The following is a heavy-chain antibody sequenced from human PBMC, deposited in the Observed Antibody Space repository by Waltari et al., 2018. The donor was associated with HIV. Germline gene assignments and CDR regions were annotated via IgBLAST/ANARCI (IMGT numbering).Heavy chain of an antibody. D-gene: IGHD2-2*01. CDR3: ARGGGIVVKMYADDAFDI. CDR1: GDSVRSSNW. V-gene: IGHV4-4*02. J-gene: IGHJ3*02. CDR2: IYHRGGT. Sequence: QVQLQESGPGLVKPSGTLSLTCAVSGDSVRSSNWWNWVRQPPGKGLEWIGEIYHRGGTNYNPSLKSRVTISVDKSKNQFSLNMSSMTAADTAVYYCARGGGIVVKMYADDAFDIWGQGTMVTVSS.